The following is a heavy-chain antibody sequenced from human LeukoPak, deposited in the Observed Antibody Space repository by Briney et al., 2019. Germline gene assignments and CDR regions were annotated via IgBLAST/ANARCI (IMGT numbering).Heavy chain of an antibody. Sequence: SVKVSCKASGGTFSSYAISWVRQAPGQGLEWMGRIIPILGIANYAQKFQGRVTITADKSTSTAYMELRSLRSDDTAVYYCARAYGDYVGGAFDIWGQGTMVTVSS. CDR3: ARAYGDYVGGAFDI. V-gene: IGHV1-69*04. CDR2: IIPILGIA. D-gene: IGHD4-17*01. CDR1: GGTFSSYA. J-gene: IGHJ3*02.